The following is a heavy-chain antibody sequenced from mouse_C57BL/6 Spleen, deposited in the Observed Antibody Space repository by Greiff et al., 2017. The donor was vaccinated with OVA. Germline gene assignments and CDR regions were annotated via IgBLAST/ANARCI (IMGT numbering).Heavy chain of an antibody. J-gene: IGHJ3*01. CDR1: GYTFTSYW. CDR2: IDPSDSYT. Sequence: QVQLQQSGAELVKPGASVKLSCKASGYTFTSYWMQWVKQRPGQGLEWIGEIDPSDSYTNYNQKFKGKATLTVDTSSSTAYMQLSSLTSEDSAVYYCARPYGNYGFAYWGQGTLVTVSA. CDR3: ARPYGNYGFAY. V-gene: IGHV1-50*01. D-gene: IGHD2-1*01.